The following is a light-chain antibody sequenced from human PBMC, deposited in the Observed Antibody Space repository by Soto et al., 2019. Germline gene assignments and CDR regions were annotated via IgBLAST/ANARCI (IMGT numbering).Light chain of an antibody. Sequence: DIQLTQSPSSLSASVGERVTITCRASQSISSYLNWYQQKPGKAPNLLIYAASSLQSGVPSRFSGSGSGTDFTLTIGSLQPEDFATYYCQQSYSSPYTFGQGTKLEIK. CDR2: AAS. V-gene: IGKV1-39*01. CDR3: QQSYSSPYT. J-gene: IGKJ2*01. CDR1: QSISSY.